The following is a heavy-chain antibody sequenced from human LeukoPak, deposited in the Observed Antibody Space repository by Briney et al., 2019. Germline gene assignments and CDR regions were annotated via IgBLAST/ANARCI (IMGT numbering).Heavy chain of an antibody. CDR2: INPNSGGT. Sequence: ASVKVSCKASGGTFSSYAISWVRQAPGQGLEWMGWINPNSGGTNYAQKFQGWVTMTRNTSISTAYMELSRLRSDDTAVYYCARITMVRGVGEYFQHWGQGTLVTVSS. D-gene: IGHD3-10*01. CDR1: GGTFSSYA. CDR3: ARITMVRGVGEYFQH. J-gene: IGHJ1*01. V-gene: IGHV1-2*04.